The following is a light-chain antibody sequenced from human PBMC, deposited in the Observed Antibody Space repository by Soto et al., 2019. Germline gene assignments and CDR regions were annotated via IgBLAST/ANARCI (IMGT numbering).Light chain of an antibody. CDR2: GAS. J-gene: IGKJ1*01. V-gene: IGKV3-20*01. CDR3: QQYGSSPRT. Sequence: EIVLTQSPGTLSLSPGERATLSCRASQSVSSSYLAWYQQKPGQAPRLLIYGASSRATGIPDRFSGSGSWTDFTLTFSRLEPEDFAVDYCQQYGSSPRTFGQGTKVVIK. CDR1: QSVSSSY.